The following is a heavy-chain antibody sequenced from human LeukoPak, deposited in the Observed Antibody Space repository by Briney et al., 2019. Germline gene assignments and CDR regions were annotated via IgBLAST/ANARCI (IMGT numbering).Heavy chain of an antibody. Sequence: SETLSLTCAVYGGSFSGYYWSWIRQPPGKGLEWSGEINHSGSTNYNPSLKSRVTISVDKSKNQFSLKLSSVTAADTAVYYCARRTTVTIPFGYWGQGTLVSVAS. D-gene: IGHD4-11*01. CDR2: INHSGST. J-gene: IGHJ4*02. CDR1: GGSFSGYY. CDR3: ARRTTVTIPFGY. V-gene: IGHV4-34*01.